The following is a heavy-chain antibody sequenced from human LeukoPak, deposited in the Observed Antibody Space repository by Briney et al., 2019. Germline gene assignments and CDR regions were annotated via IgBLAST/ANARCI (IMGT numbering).Heavy chain of an antibody. CDR3: ARDARKLGGYHSFDY. CDR1: GYTFTGYY. J-gene: IGHJ4*02. D-gene: IGHD3-22*01. V-gene: IGHV1-2*02. Sequence: ASVKVSCKASGYTFTGYYMHWVRQAPGQGLEWVGWINPNSGGTNYAQKFQGRVTMTRDTSNNTAYMELSRLRSEDTAVYYCARDARKLGGYHSFDYWGQGTLVTVSS. CDR2: INPNSGGT.